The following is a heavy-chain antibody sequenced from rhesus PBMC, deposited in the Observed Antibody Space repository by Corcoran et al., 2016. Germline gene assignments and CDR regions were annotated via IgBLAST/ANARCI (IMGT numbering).Heavy chain of an antibody. D-gene: IGHD6-43*01. CDR1: VYTFTDSY. CDR2: VDPEEGEA. Sequence: EVQLLQSGAAVKKPGASVNISCKASVYTFTDSYLPWLRHAPVKGLEWMGRVDPEEGEADDAQKFKDRVTITRDTSTDTAYMELSSLRSEDTAVYYCATGGSSSTFDYWGQGVLVTVSS. V-gene: IGHV1-111*01. J-gene: IGHJ4*01. CDR3: ATGGSSSTFDY.